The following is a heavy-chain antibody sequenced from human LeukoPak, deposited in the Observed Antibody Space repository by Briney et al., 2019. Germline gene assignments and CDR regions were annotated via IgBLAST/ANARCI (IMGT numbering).Heavy chain of an antibody. CDR3: ARGISVKYNWFDP. D-gene: IGHD4-23*01. CDR1: GGSISSRSYY. J-gene: IGHJ5*02. V-gene: IGHV4-39*07. Sequence: SETLSLTCTVSGGSISSRSYYWGWIRQPPGKGLEWIGSIYHSVSTYYNPSLKSLVTISVDTSKNQFSLKLSSVTAADTAVYYCARGISVKYNWFDPWGQGNLVPVSS. CDR2: IYHSVST.